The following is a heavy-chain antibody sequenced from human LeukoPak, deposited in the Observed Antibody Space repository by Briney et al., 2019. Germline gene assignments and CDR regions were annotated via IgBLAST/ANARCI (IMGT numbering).Heavy chain of an antibody. J-gene: IGHJ6*02. CDR3: ARGYCSGGSCYSYYYYGMDV. CDR1: GDSVSSNSAA. V-gene: IGHV6-1*01. D-gene: IGHD2-15*01. CDR2: TYYRSKWYN. Sequence: SQTLSLTCAISGDSVSSNSAAWNWIRQSPSRGLEWLGRTYYRSKWYNDYAVSVKSRITINPDTSKNQFSLQLNSVTPEDMAVYYCARGYCSGGSCYSYYYYGMDVWGQGTTVTVSS.